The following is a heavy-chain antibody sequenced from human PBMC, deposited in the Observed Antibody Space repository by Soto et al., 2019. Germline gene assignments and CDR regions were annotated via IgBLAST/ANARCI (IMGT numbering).Heavy chain of an antibody. CDR2: IWYDGSNK. CDR1: GFTFSSYG. D-gene: IGHD2-21*01. J-gene: IGHJ3*02. Sequence: QVQLVESGGGVVQPGRSLRLSCAASGFTFSSYGMHWVRQAPGKGLEWVAVIWYDGSNKYYADSVKGRFTISRDNSKNTLYLQMNSLRAEDTAVYYCARDSSIFKDACDIWGQGTMVTVSS. V-gene: IGHV3-33*01. CDR3: ARDSSIFKDACDI.